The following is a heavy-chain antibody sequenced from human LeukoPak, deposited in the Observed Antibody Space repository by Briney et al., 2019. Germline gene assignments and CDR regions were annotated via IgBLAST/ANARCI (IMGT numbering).Heavy chain of an antibody. CDR2: LYPDGSAT. Sequence: GESLKISCKASGYTFNNYWIGWGRQMPGRGLEWMGMLYPDGSATTFHPSFEGQVTISPDQSVTTAYLEWNSLKASDTALYYCARRRLPGGRVTGYFDPWGQGTPVTVSS. D-gene: IGHD1-26*01. CDR1: GYTFNNYW. J-gene: IGHJ5*02. V-gene: IGHV5-51*01. CDR3: ARRRLPGGRVTGYFDP.